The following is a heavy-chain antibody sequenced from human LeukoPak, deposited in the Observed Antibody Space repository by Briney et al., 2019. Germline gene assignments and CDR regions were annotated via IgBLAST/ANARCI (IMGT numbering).Heavy chain of an antibody. V-gene: IGHV4-59*01. J-gene: IGHJ4*02. CDR1: GGSFSGYY. CDR3: ARVVGDYYDSSGSNSYYFDY. CDR2: IYYSGST. Sequence: SETLSLTCAVYGGSFSGYYWSWIRQPPGKGLEWIGYIYYSGSTNYNPSLKSRVTISVDTSKNQFSLKLSSVTAADTAVYYCARVVGDYYDSSGSNSYYFDYWGQGTLVTVSS. D-gene: IGHD3-22*01.